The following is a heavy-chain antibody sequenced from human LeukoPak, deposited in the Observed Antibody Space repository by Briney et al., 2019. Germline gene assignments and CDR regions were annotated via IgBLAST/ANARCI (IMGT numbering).Heavy chain of an antibody. D-gene: IGHD2/OR15-2a*01. V-gene: IGHV4-59*08. J-gene: IGHJ4*02. Sequence: PSETLSLTCTVSGVSISNYYRTWIRQPPGNGLEWIGKIFYSGSADYNPSLKSRVTISIDTSKNQFSLRLTSVTAADTAVYYCARHSQQVNIFDYWGQGTLVTVSS. CDR3: ARHSQQVNIFDY. CDR2: IFYSGSA. CDR1: GVSISNYY.